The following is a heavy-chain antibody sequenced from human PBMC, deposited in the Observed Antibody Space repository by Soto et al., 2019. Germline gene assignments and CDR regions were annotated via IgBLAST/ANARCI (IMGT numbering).Heavy chain of an antibody. D-gene: IGHD3-10*01. CDR1: GYTFTSYD. CDR2: MNPNSGNT. J-gene: IGHJ6*02. Sequence: QVQLVQSGAEVKKPGASVKVSWKASGYTFTSYDINWVRQATGKGLEWMGWMNPNSGNTGYAQKFQGRVTMTRNTSISTAYMELSSLRSEDTAVYYCARGQVVRGRWDYYYGMDVWGQGTTVTVSS. V-gene: IGHV1-8*01. CDR3: ARGQVVRGRWDYYYGMDV.